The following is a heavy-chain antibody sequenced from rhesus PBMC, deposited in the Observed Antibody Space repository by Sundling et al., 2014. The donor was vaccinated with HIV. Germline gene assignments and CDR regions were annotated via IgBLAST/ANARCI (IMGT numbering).Heavy chain of an antibody. CDR3: ARYNIWTGYSYYFDY. J-gene: IGHJ4*01. Sequence: QLQLQESGPGLVKPSETLSLTCAVSGGSFSDYFWGWIRQSPGKGLERIGCFSGSSGSTDYKPSLKSRVTISTDTSKNQFSLKLSSVSAADTAVYYCARYNIWTGYSYYFDYWAQGVLVTVSS. CDR1: GGSFSDYF. CDR2: FSGSSGST. D-gene: IGHD3-3*01. V-gene: IGHV4-165*01.